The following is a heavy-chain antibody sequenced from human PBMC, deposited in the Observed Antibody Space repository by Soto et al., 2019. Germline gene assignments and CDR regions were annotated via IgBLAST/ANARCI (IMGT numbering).Heavy chain of an antibody. D-gene: IGHD6-25*01. CDR2: IYYSGST. Sequence: NPSETLSLTCTVTGDSITSGGYYWSWIRQQPGKGLEWIGYIYYSGSTDYNPSLKSRVTISVDRSKNQFSLNLSSVTAADTAIYYCARESGGYDSSTRYGLDVWGQGTTVTVSS. J-gene: IGHJ6*02. V-gene: IGHV4-31*03. CDR3: ARESGGYDSSTRYGLDV. CDR1: GDSITSGGYY.